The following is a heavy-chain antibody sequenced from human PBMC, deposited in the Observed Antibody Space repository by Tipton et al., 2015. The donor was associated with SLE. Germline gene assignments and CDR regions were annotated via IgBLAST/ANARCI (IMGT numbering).Heavy chain of an antibody. J-gene: IGHJ3*02. V-gene: IGHV1-46*01. D-gene: IGHD1-1*01. CDR1: GYTFSHYY. CDR3: AGEKVGNAFDI. Sequence: QLVQSGPEVKKPGASVTVSCTASGYTFSHYYMHWVRQAPGQGLEWMGIVNPDGGATSYAQRFQGRVTVTADTSSNTVYVELSGLRSEDTAVYYCAGEKVGNAFDIWGQGTMVTVSS. CDR2: VNPDGGAT.